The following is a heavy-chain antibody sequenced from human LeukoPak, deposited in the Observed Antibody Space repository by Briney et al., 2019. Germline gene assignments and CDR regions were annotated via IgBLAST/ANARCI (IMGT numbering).Heavy chain of an antibody. CDR3: AKGGDSSGYYP. V-gene: IGHV3-23*01. J-gene: IGHJ5*02. Sequence: GGSLRLSCAASGFTFSSSAMSWVRQAPRKGLEWVSVVSGSGGTTYYADSVKGRFTISRDNFKNTLYLQMNSLRVEDAAVYYCAKGGDSSGYYPWGQGTLVTVSS. CDR1: GFTFSSSA. CDR2: VSGSGGTT. D-gene: IGHD3-22*01.